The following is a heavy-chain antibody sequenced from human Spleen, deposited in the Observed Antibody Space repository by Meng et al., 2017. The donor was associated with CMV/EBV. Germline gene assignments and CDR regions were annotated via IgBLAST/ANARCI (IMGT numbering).Heavy chain of an antibody. CDR2: INSNNSNT. CDR1: FTGNH. V-gene: IGHV1-18*04. D-gene: IGHD2-2*01. J-gene: IGHJ4*02. CDR3: ARDERGYCGSTTCPYFDY. Sequence: FTGNHMHWVRPAPGQGLEWMGWINSNNSNTNPAQNLQGRIPMTLDTSTSTAYMELRSLTSDDTAVYYCARDERGYCGSTTCPYFDYWGQGTLVTVSS.